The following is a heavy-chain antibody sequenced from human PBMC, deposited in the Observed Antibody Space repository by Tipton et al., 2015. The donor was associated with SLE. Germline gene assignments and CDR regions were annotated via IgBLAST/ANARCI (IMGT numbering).Heavy chain of an antibody. CDR3: AKARAPYEFWSGSHFDY. D-gene: IGHD3-3*01. J-gene: IGHJ4*02. CDR2: ISQNSGSI. CDR1: GFTFSNYW. V-gene: IGHV3-9*01. Sequence: SLRLSCGASGFTFSNYWMSWVRQAPGKGLEWVSGISQNSGSIDYADSVKGRFTISRDNAKNSLYLQMNSLRGEDTALYYCAKARAPYEFWSGSHFDYWGQGTLVTVSS.